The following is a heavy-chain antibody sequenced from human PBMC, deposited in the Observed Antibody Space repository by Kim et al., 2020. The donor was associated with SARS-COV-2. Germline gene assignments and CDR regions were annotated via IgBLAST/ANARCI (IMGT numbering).Heavy chain of an antibody. Sequence: GGSLRLSCAASGFTFSSYGMHWVRQAPGKGLEWVAVISYDGSNKYYADSVKGRFTISRDNSKNTLYLQMNSLRAEDTAVYYCAKDIGELLLQDWGQGTLVTVSS. V-gene: IGHV3-30*18. J-gene: IGHJ4*02. CDR1: GFTFSSYG. CDR3: AKDIGELLLQD. CDR2: ISYDGSNK. D-gene: IGHD1-26*01.